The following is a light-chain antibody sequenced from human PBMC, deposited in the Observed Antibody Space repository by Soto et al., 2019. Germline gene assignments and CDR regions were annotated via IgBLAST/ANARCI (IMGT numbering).Light chain of an antibody. Sequence: DIQMTQSHSSLSASVGDTVTIXCRASQALSNYLAWYQQKPGKAPDLLIYSASTLQSGVPSRFSGSGSETEFSLTIRALQPEDFATYYCQQLSRYPLTFGGGTKVDIK. J-gene: IGKJ4*01. CDR1: QALSNY. V-gene: IGKV1-9*01. CDR3: QQLSRYPLT. CDR2: SAS.